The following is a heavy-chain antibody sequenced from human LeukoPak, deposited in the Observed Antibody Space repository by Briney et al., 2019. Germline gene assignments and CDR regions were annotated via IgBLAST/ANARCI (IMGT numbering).Heavy chain of an antibody. Sequence: GASVKVSCKASGGTFSSYAISWVRQAPGQGLEWMGRIIPILGIANYAQKFQGRVTITADKSTSTAYMELSSLRSEDTAVYYCARDRTEEMATTISYYYYGMDVWGQGTTVTVSS. V-gene: IGHV1-69*04. CDR2: IIPILGIA. J-gene: IGHJ6*02. D-gene: IGHD5-24*01. CDR3: ARDRTEEMATTISYYYYGMDV. CDR1: GGTFSSYA.